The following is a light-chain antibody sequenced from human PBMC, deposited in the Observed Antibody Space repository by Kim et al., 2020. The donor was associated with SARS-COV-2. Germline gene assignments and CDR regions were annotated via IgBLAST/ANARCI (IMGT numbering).Light chain of an antibody. V-gene: IGLV2-14*03. CDR2: DVN. CDR3: GSYIDSSTF. J-gene: IGLJ2*01. CDR1: SSDVGGYKY. Sequence: QSALTQPASVSGSPGQSITISCTGSSSDVGGYKYVSWYQQYPGEAPQLIMYDVNKRPPGVSNRFSGSKSGNTASLTISGLQAEDEADYYCGSYIDSSTFFGGGTQLTVL.